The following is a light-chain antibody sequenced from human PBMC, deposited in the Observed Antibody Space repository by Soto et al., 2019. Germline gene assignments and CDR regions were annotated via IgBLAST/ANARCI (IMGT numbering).Light chain of an antibody. CDR3: CSYAGGDTFFL. CDR2: VVS. Sequence: QAVLTQPASVSGSPGQSITISCTGTSSDVGGYNYVAWYQQHPGKAPKLMIYVVSNRPSGVSNRFSGSKSGNTASLTISGLQAEDEAEYFCCSYAGGDTFFLFGTGTKVTV. J-gene: IGLJ1*01. V-gene: IGLV2-14*01. CDR1: SSDVGGYNY.